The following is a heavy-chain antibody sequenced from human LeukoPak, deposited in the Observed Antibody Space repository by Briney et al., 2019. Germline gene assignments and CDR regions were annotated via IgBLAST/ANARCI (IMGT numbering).Heavy chain of an antibody. CDR1: GFIFGDYA. V-gene: IGHV3-15*01. Sequence: GSLRLSCTGSGFIFGDYAMSWVRQAPGKGLEWVGRIKSKTDGGTTDYAAPVKGRFTISRDDSKNTLYLQMNSLKTEDTAVYYCTTALWERGPGDYWGQGTLVTVSS. J-gene: IGHJ4*02. CDR2: IKSKTDGGTT. D-gene: IGHD1-26*01. CDR3: TTALWERGPGDY.